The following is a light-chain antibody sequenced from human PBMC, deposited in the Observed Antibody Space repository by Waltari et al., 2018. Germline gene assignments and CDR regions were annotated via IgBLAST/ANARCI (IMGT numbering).Light chain of an antibody. CDR2: EVS. CDR1: DSDVGAYDF. J-gene: IGLJ1*01. Sequence: QSALTQPASVSGSPGQSITISCSGTDSDVGAYDFVSWSQQHPGKAPHLIICEVSNRPSGISNHFSACKSGNTASLTISELQAEDEADYYCSSYTTSSAPGVFGTGTRVTVL. V-gene: IGLV2-14*01. CDR3: SSYTTSSAPGV.